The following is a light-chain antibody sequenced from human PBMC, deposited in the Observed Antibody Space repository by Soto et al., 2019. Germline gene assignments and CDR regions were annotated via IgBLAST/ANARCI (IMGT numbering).Light chain of an antibody. CDR3: QQYNSYWT. CDR1: QSISSW. CDR2: KAS. V-gene: IGKV1-5*03. J-gene: IGKJ1*01. Sequence: DIQMTQSPSTLSASVGARVTITCRASQSISSWLAWYQQKPGKAPKLLIYKASSLESGVPSRFSGRGSGTEFTLTISSLQPDDFATYYCQQYNSYWTFGQGTKVEIK.